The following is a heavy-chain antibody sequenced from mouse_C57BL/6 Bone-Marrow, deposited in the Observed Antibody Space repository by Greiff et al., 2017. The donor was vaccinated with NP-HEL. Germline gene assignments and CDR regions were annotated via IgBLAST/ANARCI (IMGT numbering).Heavy chain of an antibody. CDR3: ARSLLDYAMDY. J-gene: IGHJ4*01. CDR2: IDPSDSET. D-gene: IGHD2-10*01. CDR1: GYTFTSYW. V-gene: IGHV1-52*01. Sequence: VQLQQSGAELMKPGASVKLSCKASGYTFTSYWMHWVKQRPIQGLEWIGNIDPSDSETHYNQKFKDKATLTVDKSSSTAYMQLSSLTSEDSAVYYCARSLLDYAMDYWGQGTSVTVSS.